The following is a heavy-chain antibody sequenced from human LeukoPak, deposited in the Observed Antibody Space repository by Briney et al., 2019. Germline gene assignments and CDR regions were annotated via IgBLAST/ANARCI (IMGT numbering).Heavy chain of an antibody. CDR2: IYYSGTT. CDR1: GGSVSRYY. J-gene: IGHJ4*02. CDR3: ARGWDYGFTFFDN. Sequence: ASETLSLTCTVSGGSVSRYYWSWIRQPPGKGLEWIGYIYYSGTTSYNPSLKSRLTISVDRSKNQFPLRLGSVTAADTAVYFCARGWDYGFTFFDNWGQGTLVTVSS. V-gene: IGHV4-59*02. D-gene: IGHD3-10*01.